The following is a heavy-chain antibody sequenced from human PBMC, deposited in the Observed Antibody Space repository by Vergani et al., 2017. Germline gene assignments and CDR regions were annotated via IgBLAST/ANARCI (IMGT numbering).Heavy chain of an antibody. CDR2: IYLGGTT. CDR3: ASVPSVGQGQYIYYYSYCMDV. J-gene: IGHJ6*03. Sequence: QVHLQEAGPGLVKPAETLSLTCPVSGDSMNNYYWNWIRQTQGKGLEWIGFIYLGGTTTYNPSLESRVPLSADTSKNQFSLQLTSVTAADTAVYYCASVPSVGQGQYIYYYSYCMDVWGKGTTVTVSS. CDR1: GDSMNNYY. D-gene: IGHD1-1*01. V-gene: IGHV4-59*01.